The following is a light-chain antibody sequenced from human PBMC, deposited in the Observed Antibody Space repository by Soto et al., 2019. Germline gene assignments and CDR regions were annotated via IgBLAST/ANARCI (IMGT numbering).Light chain of an antibody. CDR2: EVT. CDR3: SSYTATNTL. Sequence: QSALTQPPSVSGSPGQSVTISCTGTSSDVSTSNRVSWYQQSPGTAPKLIIYEVTNRPSGVPDRFFGSKSGNTASLTISGLQAEDEADYFCSSYTATNTLFGGGTKVTVL. J-gene: IGLJ2*01. V-gene: IGLV2-18*02. CDR1: SSDVSTSNR.